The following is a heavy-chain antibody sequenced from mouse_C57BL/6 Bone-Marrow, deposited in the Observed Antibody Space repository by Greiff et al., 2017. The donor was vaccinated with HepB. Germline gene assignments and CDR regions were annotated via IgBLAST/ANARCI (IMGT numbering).Heavy chain of an antibody. V-gene: IGHV5-15*01. D-gene: IGHD3-2*01. CDR2: ISNLAYSI. CDR3: ARRGRQSYYFDY. CDR1: GFTFSDYG. Sequence: EVHLVESGGGLVQPGGSLKLSCAASGFTFSDYGMAWVRQAPRKGPEWVAFISNLAYSIYYADTVTGRFTISRENAKNTLYLEMSSLRSEDTAMYYCARRGRQSYYFDYWGQGTTLTVSA. J-gene: IGHJ2*01.